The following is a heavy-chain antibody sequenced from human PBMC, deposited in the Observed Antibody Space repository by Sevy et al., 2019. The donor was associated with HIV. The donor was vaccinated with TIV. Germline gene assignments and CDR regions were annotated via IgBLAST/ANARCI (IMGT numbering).Heavy chain of an antibody. D-gene: IGHD3-22*01. V-gene: IGHV3-33*01. CDR1: GFTFSNYG. J-gene: IGHJ4*02. CDR2: IWNDGSNK. CDR3: ARGSDFIDRSANRDFDC. Sequence: GGSLRLSCAASGFTFSNYGMHWVRQAPGKGLEWVAVIWNDGSNKYYADSVKGRFTISRDNSKNTLYLQMNTLRVEDTAVYFCARGSDFIDRSANRDFDCWGLGTLVTVSS.